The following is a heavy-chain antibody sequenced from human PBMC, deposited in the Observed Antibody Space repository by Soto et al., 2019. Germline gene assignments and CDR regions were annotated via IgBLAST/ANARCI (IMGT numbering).Heavy chain of an antibody. J-gene: IGHJ3*02. CDR1: GGSFSGYY. CDR2: INHSGST. Sequence: SETLSLTCAVYGGSFSGYYWSWIRQPPGKGLEWIGEINHSGSTNYNPSLKSRVTISVDTSKNQFSLKLSSVTAADTAVYYCARGIGYSYGYITIGDAFDIWGQGTMVTVSS. D-gene: IGHD5-18*01. CDR3: ARGIGYSYGYITIGDAFDI. V-gene: IGHV4-34*01.